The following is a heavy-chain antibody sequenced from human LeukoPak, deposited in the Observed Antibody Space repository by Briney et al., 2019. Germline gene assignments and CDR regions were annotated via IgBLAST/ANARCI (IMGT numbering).Heavy chain of an antibody. Sequence: GRSLRLSCAASGFTFSSYGMHWVRQAPGKGLEWVAVISYDGSNKYYADSVKGRFTISRDNSKNTLYLQMNSLRAVDTAVYYCAKGILPYYYYGMDVWGKGTTVTVSS. CDR3: AKGILPYYYYGMDV. J-gene: IGHJ6*04. CDR1: GFTFSSYG. CDR2: ISYDGSNK. D-gene: IGHD1-26*01. V-gene: IGHV3-30*18.